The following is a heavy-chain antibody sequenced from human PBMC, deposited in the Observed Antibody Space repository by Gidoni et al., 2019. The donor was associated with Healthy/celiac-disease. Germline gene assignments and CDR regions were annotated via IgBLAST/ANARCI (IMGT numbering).Heavy chain of an antibody. J-gene: IGHJ4*02. Sequence: EVQLVESGGGLVQSGGSLRLSCAASGFTFRSYEMNWVRQAPGKGLEWVSYISISGSTIYYADSVKGLFTISRDNAKNALYLQMNSLRAEDTAVYYCATYIAAAGTLDYWGQGTLVTVSS. D-gene: IGHD6-13*01. V-gene: IGHV3-48*03. CDR1: GFTFRSYE. CDR2: ISISGSTI. CDR3: ATYIAAAGTLDY.